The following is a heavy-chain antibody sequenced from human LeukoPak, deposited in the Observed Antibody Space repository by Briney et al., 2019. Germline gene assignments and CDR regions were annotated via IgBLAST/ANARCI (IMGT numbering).Heavy chain of an antibody. CDR2: IQGDGGLI. V-gene: IGHV3-7*01. D-gene: IGHD6-19*01. CDR3: AREGREWLSVGIDY. Sequence: SGGSLRLSCAASGLTFSDYWMSWVRQAPGKGLEWVANIQGDGGLIHYVDSVKGRFTISRDNAKNSLYLHMNSLRAEDTAVYYCAREGREWLSVGIDYWGRETLVTVSS. CDR1: GLTFSDYW. J-gene: IGHJ4*02.